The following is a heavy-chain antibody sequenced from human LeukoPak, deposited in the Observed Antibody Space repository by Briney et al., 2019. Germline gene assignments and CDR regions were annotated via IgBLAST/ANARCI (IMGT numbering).Heavy chain of an antibody. CDR3: ARDLPDVANYDFWSGYPTQYYYHYYMDV. CDR1: GGSISRSSSY. D-gene: IGHD3-3*01. V-gene: IGHV4-39*07. CDR2: IYYSGST. J-gene: IGHJ6*03. Sequence: SETLSLTCTVSGGSISRSSSYWGWIRQPPGKGLEWIGRIYYSGSTYYNPSLKSRVTISVDTSKNQFSLKLSSVTAADTAVYYCARDLPDVANYDFWSGYPTQYYYHYYMDVWGKGTTVTVSS.